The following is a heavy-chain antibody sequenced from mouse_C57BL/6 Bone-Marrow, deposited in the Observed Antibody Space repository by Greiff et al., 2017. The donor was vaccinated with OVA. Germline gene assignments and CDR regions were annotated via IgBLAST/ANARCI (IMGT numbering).Heavy chain of an antibody. Sequence: VQVVESGPGLVQPSQSLSITCTVSGFSLTSYGVHWVRQSPGKGLEWLGVIWSGGSTDYNAAFISRLSISKDNSKSQVFFKMNSLQADDTAIYYCASPHYYGSSYYAMDYWGQGTSVTVSS. D-gene: IGHD1-1*01. CDR2: IWSGGST. J-gene: IGHJ4*01. CDR1: GFSLTSYG. CDR3: ASPHYYGSSYYAMDY. V-gene: IGHV2-2*01.